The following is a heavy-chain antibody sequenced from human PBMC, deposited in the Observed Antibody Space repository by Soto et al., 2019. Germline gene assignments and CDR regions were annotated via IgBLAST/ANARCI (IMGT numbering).Heavy chain of an antibody. V-gene: IGHV1-69*01. CDR2: IVPVLGAA. Sequence: QVDLVQSGTEVKKPGSSVTVSCKASGGTFSSYAINWVRQAPGQGLEWLGGIVPVLGAATYSPGFQGRVTITADESTRTIYMQLSGLRAEDTAVYYCAWDLEAMVRETAGGLAAWGQGTAVTVSS. J-gene: IGHJ6*02. CDR1: GGTFSSYA. CDR3: AWDLEAMVRETAGGLAA. D-gene: IGHD3-10*01.